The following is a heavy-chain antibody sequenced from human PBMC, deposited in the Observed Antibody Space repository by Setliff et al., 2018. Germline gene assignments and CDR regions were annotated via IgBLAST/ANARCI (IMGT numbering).Heavy chain of an antibody. Sequence: PGGSLRLSCAASEFTFSNYWMSWVRQAPGKGLEWVAQIKQDGSEKYYVDSVKGRFTISRDNAKNSLYLQTDSLRAEDTAVYYCARDPDGDSFDFWGQGTLVTVSS. V-gene: IGHV3-7*03. CDR1: EFTFSNYW. CDR3: ARDPDGDSFDF. J-gene: IGHJ4*02. D-gene: IGHD4-17*01. CDR2: IKQDGSEK.